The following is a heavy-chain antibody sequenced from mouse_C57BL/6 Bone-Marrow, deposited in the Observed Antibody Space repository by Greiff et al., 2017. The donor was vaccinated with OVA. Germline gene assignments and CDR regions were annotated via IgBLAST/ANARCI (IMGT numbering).Heavy chain of an antibody. Sequence: VQLQQSGAELVKPGASVKISCKASGYAFSSYWMNWVKQRPGKGLEWIGQIYPGDGDTNYNGKFKGKATLTADKASSTAYMQLSSLTSEDSAVYFCARSDGNPRLFAYWGQGTLVTVSA. CDR3: ARSDGNPRLFAY. J-gene: IGHJ3*01. D-gene: IGHD2-1*01. V-gene: IGHV1-80*01. CDR1: GYAFSSYW. CDR2: IYPGDGDT.